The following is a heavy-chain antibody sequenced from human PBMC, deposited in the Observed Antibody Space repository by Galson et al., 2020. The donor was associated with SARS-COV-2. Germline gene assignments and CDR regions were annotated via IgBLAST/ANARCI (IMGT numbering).Heavy chain of an antibody. V-gene: IGHV3-33*01. CDR3: ARDQPWDGTGDDY. J-gene: IGHJ4*02. CDR1: GFTFSSYG. Sequence: GGSLRLSCAASGFTFSSYGMHWVRQAPGKGLEWVAVIWYDGSNKYYADSVKGRFTISRDNSKKTLYLQMNSLRAEDTAVYYCARDQPWDGTGDDYWGQGTLVTVSS. D-gene: IGHD3-10*01. CDR2: IWYDGSNK.